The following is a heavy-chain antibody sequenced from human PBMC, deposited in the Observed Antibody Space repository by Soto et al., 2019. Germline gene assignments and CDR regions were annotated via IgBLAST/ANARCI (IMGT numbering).Heavy chain of an antibody. J-gene: IGHJ2*01. D-gene: IGHD2-8*01. Sequence: QITLKESGPTLVKPTQTLTLTCTFSGFSLSTSGVGVGWIRQPPGKALEWLALIYWDDDKRYSPPLKSRLTITKDTSKNQVVLTMTNMDPVDTATYYCAHSREDIVLMINWYFDLWGRGTLVTVSS. CDR1: GFSLSTSGVG. CDR2: IYWDDDK. CDR3: AHSREDIVLMINWYFDL. V-gene: IGHV2-5*02.